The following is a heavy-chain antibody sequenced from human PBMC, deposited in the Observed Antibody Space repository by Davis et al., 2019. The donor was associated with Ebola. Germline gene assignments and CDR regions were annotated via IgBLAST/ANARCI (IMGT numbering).Heavy chain of an antibody. CDR3: VREGYWSLDY. D-gene: IGHD1-1*01. CDR1: GFTFSSYW. Sequence: GESLKISCEASGFTFSSYWMHWVRRAPGKGLVWVSRITHDGRTSSYADSVKGRFTISRDNAKSTLHLQMNSLRLDDTAVYYCVREGYWSLDYWGQGTLVTVSS. J-gene: IGHJ4*02. V-gene: IGHV3-74*01. CDR2: ITHDGRTS.